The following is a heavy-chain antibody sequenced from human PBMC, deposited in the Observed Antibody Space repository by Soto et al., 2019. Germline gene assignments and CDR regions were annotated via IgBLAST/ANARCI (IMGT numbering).Heavy chain of an antibody. J-gene: IGHJ4*02. CDR1: GFTFSSYA. Sequence: PGGSLRLSCAASGFTFSSYAMSWVRQAPGKGMEWVSAISGSGGSTYYADSVKGRFTISRDNSKNTLYLQMNSLRAEDTAVYYCAKWYDYIWGSYRYTALDYWGQGTLVTVSS. CDR2: ISGSGGST. V-gene: IGHV3-23*01. CDR3: AKWYDYIWGSYRYTALDY. D-gene: IGHD3-16*02.